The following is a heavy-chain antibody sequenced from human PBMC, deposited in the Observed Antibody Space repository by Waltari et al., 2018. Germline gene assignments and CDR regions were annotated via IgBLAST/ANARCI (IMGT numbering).Heavy chain of an antibody. J-gene: IGHJ4*02. CDR2: IDYSWRT. CDR3: ASSPEWLPIDF. D-gene: IGHD3-3*01. CDR1: GGSISSSSYY. V-gene: IGHV4-39*01. Sequence: QLQLQKSDPGRVKPSETLSLTCTVSGGSISSSSYYWGWIRQPPGKGLEWVGGIDYSWRTQYNPPLKGRVSISIDTSKNQFSLKLSSVTAAEKAVYYWASSPEWLPIDFWGQGTLVTVSS.